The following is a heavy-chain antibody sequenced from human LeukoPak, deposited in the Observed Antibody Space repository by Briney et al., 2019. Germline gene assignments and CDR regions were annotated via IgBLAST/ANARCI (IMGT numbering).Heavy chain of an antibody. CDR2: IIPNSGGT. CDR1: GYTFTGYY. CDR3: ARGINDYGARTGDCFDY. J-gene: IGHJ4*02. Sequence: DSLKVSCKASGYTFTGYYMHWVRQAPGQGLEWMGWIIPNSGGTNYAQKFQGRVTMTRDTSISTAYMELTRLRSDDTAVYYCARGINDYGARTGDCFDYWGQGTLVTVSS. V-gene: IGHV1-2*02. D-gene: IGHD4-17*01.